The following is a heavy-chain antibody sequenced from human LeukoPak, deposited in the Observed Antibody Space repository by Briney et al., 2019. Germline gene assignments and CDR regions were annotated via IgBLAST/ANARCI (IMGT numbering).Heavy chain of an antibody. CDR3: ARVGVTGTHDY. CDR1: GGSFSGYY. Sequence: SETLSLTCAVYGGSFSGYYWSWIRQPPGKGLEWIGEINHSGSTNYNPSLKSRVTISVDTSKSQFSLKLSSVTAADTAVYYCARVGVTGTHDYWGQGTLVTVSS. V-gene: IGHV4-34*01. CDR2: INHSGST. J-gene: IGHJ4*02. D-gene: IGHD2-21*02.